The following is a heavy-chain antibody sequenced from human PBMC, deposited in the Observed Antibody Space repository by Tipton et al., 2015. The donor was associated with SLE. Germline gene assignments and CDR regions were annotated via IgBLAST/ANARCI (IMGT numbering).Heavy chain of an antibody. V-gene: IGHV4-39*02. CDR2: IYYSGST. Sequence: LRLSCTFSGGSISSSRYYWGWIRQPPGKGLEWIGSIYYSGSTYYNPSLKSRVTISVDTSKNHFSLKLSSVTAADTAVYYCASEGVWVAWGQGTMVTVSS. CDR3: ASEGVWVA. J-gene: IGHJ3*01. CDR1: GGSISSSRYY. D-gene: IGHD3-10*01.